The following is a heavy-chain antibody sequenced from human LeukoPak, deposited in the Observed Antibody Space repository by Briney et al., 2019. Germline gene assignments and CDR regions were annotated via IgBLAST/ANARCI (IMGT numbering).Heavy chain of an antibody. V-gene: IGHV3-23*01. CDR2: ISNSGGST. D-gene: IGHD2-2*01. J-gene: IGHJ6*03. CDR3: ARTSYCSSTNCWDYYMDV. Sequence: GGSRRLSCAASGFTFSSYAMTWVRQAPGKGLEWVSSISNSGGSTYYADSVKGRFTISRDNSKNTLYLQMNSLRAEDTAVYYCARTSYCSSTNCWDYYMDVWGKGTTVTVSS. CDR1: GFTFSSYA.